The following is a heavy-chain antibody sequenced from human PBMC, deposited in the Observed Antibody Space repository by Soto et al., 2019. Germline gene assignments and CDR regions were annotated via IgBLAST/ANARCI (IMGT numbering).Heavy chain of an antibody. CDR2: IYYSGST. Sequence: PSETLSLTCAVSGYSISSSNWWGWIRQPPGKGLEWIGYIYYSGSTYYNPSLKSRVTMSVDTSKNQFSLKLSSVTAVDTAVYYCARLRYYYDSSGPGDYYYGMDVWGQGTTVTVSS. J-gene: IGHJ6*02. CDR1: GYSISSSNW. D-gene: IGHD3-22*01. CDR3: ARLRYYYDSSGPGDYYYGMDV. V-gene: IGHV4-28*01.